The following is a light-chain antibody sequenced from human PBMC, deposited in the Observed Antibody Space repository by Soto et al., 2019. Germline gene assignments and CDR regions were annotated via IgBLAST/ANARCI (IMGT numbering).Light chain of an antibody. V-gene: IGKV3-20*01. Sequence: EIFLTQSPGTLSLSPCERATLSWKASQSFPSNYLAWYQQKPGQAPRLLIYGAAGRATGIPDRFSGSGSGTDFTLTISRLEPEDFAVYYCQQFRRSPYTFGPGTRWIS. CDR2: GAA. CDR1: QSFPSNY. J-gene: IGKJ3*01. CDR3: QQFRRSPYT.